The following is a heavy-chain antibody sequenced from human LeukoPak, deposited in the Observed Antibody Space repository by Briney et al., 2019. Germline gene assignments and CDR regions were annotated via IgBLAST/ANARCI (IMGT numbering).Heavy chain of an antibody. CDR1: GFIVSSYF. CDR3: AKDGLLNWYFDL. CDR2: IYSDGQT. J-gene: IGHJ2*01. Sequence: GGSLRLSCVTSGFIVSSYFISWVRQAPGKGLEWVSIIYSDGQTFYADSVKGRFTISRDNSKNTLYLQMNSLRAEDTAVYYCAKDGLLNWYFDLWGRGTLVTVSS. D-gene: IGHD2-15*01. V-gene: IGHV3-53*01.